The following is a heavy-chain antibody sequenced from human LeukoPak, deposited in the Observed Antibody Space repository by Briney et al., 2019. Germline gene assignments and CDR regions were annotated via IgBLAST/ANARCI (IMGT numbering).Heavy chain of an antibody. Sequence: SETLSLTCAVSGGSISSGVYYWSWIRQHPWKGLEWIGYIYYSGSTYYNPSLKSRVTISVDTSKNQFSLKLSSVTAADTAVYYCARMRYSGSYLDYWGQGTLVTVSS. V-gene: IGHV4-31*11. CDR2: IYYSGST. CDR1: GGSISSGVYY. J-gene: IGHJ4*02. CDR3: ARMRYSGSYLDY. D-gene: IGHD1-26*01.